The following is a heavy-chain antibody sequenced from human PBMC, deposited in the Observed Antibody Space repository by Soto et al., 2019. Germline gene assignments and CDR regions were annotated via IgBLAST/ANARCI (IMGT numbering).Heavy chain of an antibody. J-gene: IGHJ6*02. CDR1: GGTFSSYA. D-gene: IGHD2-2*01. CDR2: IIPIFGTA. V-gene: IGHV1-69*13. CDR3: ARDLNLAKDIVVVPAADYGVDV. Sequence: ASVKVSCKASGGTFSSYAISWVRQAPGQGLEWMGGIIPIFGTANYAQKFQGRVTITADESTSTAYMELSSLRSEDTAVYYCARDLNLAKDIVVVPAADYGVDVWGQGTTVTVSS.